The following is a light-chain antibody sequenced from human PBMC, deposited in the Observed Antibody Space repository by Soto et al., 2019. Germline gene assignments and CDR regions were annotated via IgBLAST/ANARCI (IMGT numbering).Light chain of an antibody. Sequence: DIQMTQSPSTPSASVGDRVTITCRASQSISSWLAWYQQKPGKAPKFLIYDASNLESGVPSRFSGSGSGTEFTLTISSLEPEDFALYYCQQRNNWPPITFGQGTRLEIK. J-gene: IGKJ5*01. CDR2: DAS. CDR3: QQRNNWPPIT. V-gene: IGKV1-5*01. CDR1: QSISSW.